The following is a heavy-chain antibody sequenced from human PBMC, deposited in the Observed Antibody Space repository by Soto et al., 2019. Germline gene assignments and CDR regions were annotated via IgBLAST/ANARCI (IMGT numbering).Heavy chain of an antibody. CDR2: MNPNSGNT. J-gene: IGHJ6*02. Sequence: QVQLVQSGAEVKKPGSSVKVSCKASGGTFSSYAISWVRQATGQGLEWMGWMNPNSGNTGYAQKFQGRVTMTRNTSISTAYMELSSLRSEDTAVYYCARGSAAMVYYYYYGMDVWGQGTTVTVSS. CDR3: ARGSAAMVYYYYYGMDV. CDR1: GGTFSSYA. D-gene: IGHD5-18*01. V-gene: IGHV1-8*02.